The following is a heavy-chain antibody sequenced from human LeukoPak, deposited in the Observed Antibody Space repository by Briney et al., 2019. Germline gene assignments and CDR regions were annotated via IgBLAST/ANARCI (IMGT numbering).Heavy chain of an antibody. Sequence: PGGSLRLSCAASGFTFSSYGMHWVRQAPGKGLEWVAVIWYDGSNKYYADSVKGRFTISRDNSKNTLYLQMNSLRAEDTAVYYCARENCSSTSCYDDYYYGMGVWGQGTTVTVSS. CDR2: IWYDGSNK. CDR3: ARENCSSTSCYDDYYYGMGV. J-gene: IGHJ6*02. D-gene: IGHD2-2*01. CDR1: GFTFSSYG. V-gene: IGHV3-33*01.